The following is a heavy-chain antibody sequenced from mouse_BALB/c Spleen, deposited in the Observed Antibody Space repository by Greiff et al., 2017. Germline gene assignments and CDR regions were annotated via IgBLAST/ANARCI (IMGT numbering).Heavy chain of an antibody. D-gene: IGHD1-3*01. CDR3: ANSLYAMDY. V-gene: IGHV1-7*01. CDR1: GYTFTSYW. CDR2: INPSTGYT. J-gene: IGHJ4*01. Sequence: AQLQQSGAELAKPGASVKMSCKASGYTFTSYWMHWVKQRPGQGLEWIGYINPSTGYTEYNQKFKDKATLTADKSSSTAYMQLSSLTSEDSAVYYCANSLYAMDYWGQGTSVTVSS.